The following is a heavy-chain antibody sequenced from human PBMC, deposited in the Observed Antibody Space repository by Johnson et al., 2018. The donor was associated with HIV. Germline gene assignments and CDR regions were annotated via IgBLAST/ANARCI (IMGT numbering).Heavy chain of an antibody. V-gene: IGHV3-64*07. CDR1: GFIFSSYP. CDR2: ITNNGGST. J-gene: IGHJ3*02. D-gene: IGHD3-3*01. Sequence: MLLVESGGGLVQPGGSLRLSCAASGFIFSSYPMHWVRQVPGKGLEYVSRITNNGGSTYYVASVKGRFTISRDNYKNTLYLQMDSLRAEDMGVYYCATDYNFWSGRPDSFDIWGQGTMVTVSS. CDR3: ATDYNFWSGRPDSFDI.